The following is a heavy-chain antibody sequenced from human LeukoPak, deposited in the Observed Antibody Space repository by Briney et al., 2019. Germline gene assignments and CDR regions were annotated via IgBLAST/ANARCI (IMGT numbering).Heavy chain of an antibody. D-gene: IGHD3-16*02. Sequence: SETLSLTCTVSGGSISSGGYYWSWIRQHPGKGLEWIGYIYYSGGTYYNPSLKSRVTISVDTSKNQFSLKLSSVTAADTAVYYCARNGITFGGVILYFDYWGQGTLVTVSS. CDR3: ARNGITFGGVILYFDY. CDR2: IYYSGGT. CDR1: GGSISSGGYY. V-gene: IGHV4-31*03. J-gene: IGHJ4*02.